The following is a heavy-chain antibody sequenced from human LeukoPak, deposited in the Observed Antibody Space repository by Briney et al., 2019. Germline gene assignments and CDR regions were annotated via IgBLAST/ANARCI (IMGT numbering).Heavy chain of an antibody. D-gene: IGHD3-22*01. Sequence: GGSLRLSCAASGFTFSSYEMNWVRQAPGKGLEWVSYISRSGATIYYTDSVKGRFTISRDNAKNSLYLQMNSLRAEDTAVYYCARDHATYYYDSSGYYDYWGQGTLVTVSS. CDR1: GFTFSSYE. CDR2: ISRSGATI. V-gene: IGHV3-48*03. J-gene: IGHJ4*02. CDR3: ARDHATYYYDSSGYYDY.